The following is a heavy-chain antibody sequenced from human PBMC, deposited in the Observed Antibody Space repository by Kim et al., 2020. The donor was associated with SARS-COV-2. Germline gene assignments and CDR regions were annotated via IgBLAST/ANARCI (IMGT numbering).Heavy chain of an antibody. Sequence: GGSLRISCAASGFTFINYAMSWVRQAPGKGLEWVSAFSSGSGGVTYYAYSVKGRFTISRDNSKNTVYLQMNSLSAEDTAVYYCAKDYRSGYSGYDIGDWGQGTLVTVSS. D-gene: IGHD5-12*01. V-gene: IGHV3-23*01. CDR1: GFTFINYA. J-gene: IGHJ4*02. CDR2: FSSGSGGVT. CDR3: AKDYRSGYSGYDIGD.